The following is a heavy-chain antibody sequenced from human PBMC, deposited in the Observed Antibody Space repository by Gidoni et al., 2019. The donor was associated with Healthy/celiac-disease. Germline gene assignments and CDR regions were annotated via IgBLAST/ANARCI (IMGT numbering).Heavy chain of an antibody. J-gene: IGHJ5*02. D-gene: IGHD6-19*01. CDR1: GGTFSSYA. V-gene: IGHV1-69*01. CDR3: ARVGIAVAGTVNWFDP. Sequence: QVQLVQSGAEVKKPGSSVKVSCKASGGTFSSYAISWVRQAPGQGLEWMGGIIPIFGTANYAQKFQGRVTITADESTSTAYMELSSLRSEDTAVYYCARVGIAVAGTVNWFDPWGQGTLVTVSS. CDR2: IIPIFGTA.